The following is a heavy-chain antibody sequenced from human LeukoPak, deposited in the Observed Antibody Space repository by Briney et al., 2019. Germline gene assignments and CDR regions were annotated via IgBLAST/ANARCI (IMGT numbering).Heavy chain of an antibody. Sequence: GALRLSCAASGFTFSSYWMSWVRQAPGKGLEWVANIKQDGSEKYYVDSVKGRFTISRDNAKNSLYLQMNSLRAEDTAVYYCARAPINGLNYYMDVWGKGTTVTVSS. J-gene: IGHJ6*03. V-gene: IGHV3-7*01. CDR3: ARAPINGLNYYMDV. CDR1: GFTFSSYW. CDR2: IKQDGSEK. D-gene: IGHD5-24*01.